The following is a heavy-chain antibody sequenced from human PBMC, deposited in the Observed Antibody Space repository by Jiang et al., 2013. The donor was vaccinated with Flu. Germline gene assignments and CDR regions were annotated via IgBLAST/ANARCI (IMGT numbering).Heavy chain of an antibody. Sequence: SGGGLVKPGGSLRLSCAASGFTFSSYSMNWVRQAPGKGLEWVSSISSSSSYIYYADSVKGRFTISRDNAKNSLYLQMNSLRAEDTAVYYCARVGWELPSPYSSGWYVDYWGQGTLVTVSS. V-gene: IGHV3-21*01. J-gene: IGHJ4*02. CDR2: ISSSSSYI. CDR3: ARVGWELPSPYSSGWYVDY. CDR1: GFTFSSYS. D-gene: IGHD6-19*01.